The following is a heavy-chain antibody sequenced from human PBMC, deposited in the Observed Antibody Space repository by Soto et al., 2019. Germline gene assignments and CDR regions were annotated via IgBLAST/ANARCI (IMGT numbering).Heavy chain of an antibody. D-gene: IGHD2-21*01. CDR1: GYTFTGYY. V-gene: IGHV1-2*04. CDR2: INPNTGGA. CDR3: AKDYYGGSSSYGLEI. J-gene: IGHJ3*01. Sequence: QEHLVHSGAEVKSPGASVKVSCKAAGYTFTGYYIHWVRQAPGQGLEWMGWINPNTGGANIAQKFQGWVTLTRDISITKTYKEVNRLTSNDTAVDYGAKDYYGGSSSYGLEIWGQGTMVTVAS.